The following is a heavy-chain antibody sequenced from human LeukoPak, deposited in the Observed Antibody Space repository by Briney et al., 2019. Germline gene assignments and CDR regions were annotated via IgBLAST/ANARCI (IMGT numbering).Heavy chain of an antibody. CDR2: IYSGGNT. Sequence: GGSLRLSCAASGLTVSSNCMSWVRQAPGKGLEWVSFIYSGGNTYYADSVKGRFTISRDNAKNFLYLQMNSLRAEDTALYYCVRGGYYSFDYWGQGTLVTVSS. V-gene: IGHV3-53*01. J-gene: IGHJ4*02. CDR1: GLTVSSNC. D-gene: IGHD3-10*01. CDR3: VRGGYYSFDY.